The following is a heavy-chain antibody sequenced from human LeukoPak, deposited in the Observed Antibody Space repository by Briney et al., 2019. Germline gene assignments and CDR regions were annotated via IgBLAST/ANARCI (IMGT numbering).Heavy chain of an antibody. V-gene: IGHV3-11*01. CDR2: ISGSGSDL. D-gene: IGHD3-22*01. CDR1: GFSYSDYY. Sequence: GSLRLSCVACGFSYSDYYMSWIRQAPGRGLEWISYISGSGSDLYYADSVKGRFTISRDNANNSLYLQMNSLRAEDTAVYYCARSIGYYYTMDVWGQGTTVTVSS. J-gene: IGHJ6*02. CDR3: ARSIGYYYTMDV.